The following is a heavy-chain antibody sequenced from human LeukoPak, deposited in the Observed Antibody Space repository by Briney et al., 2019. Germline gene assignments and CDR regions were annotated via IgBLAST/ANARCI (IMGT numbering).Heavy chain of an antibody. Sequence: GGSRRLSCTASGFTFSSYAMSWVRQTPGKGLEWVASISRSGDSTNYADSVKGRFTISRDNSKNMLSLQMTSLRAEDTAIYYCAKDVYDTSGYYGLMSDHWGRGTLVTVSS. V-gene: IGHV3-23*01. CDR2: ISRSGDST. D-gene: IGHD3-22*01. J-gene: IGHJ4*02. CDR1: GFTFSSYA. CDR3: AKDVYDTSGYYGLMSDH.